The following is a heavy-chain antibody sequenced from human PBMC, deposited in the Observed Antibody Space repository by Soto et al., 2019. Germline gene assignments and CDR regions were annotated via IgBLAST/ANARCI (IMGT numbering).Heavy chain of an antibody. J-gene: IGHJ4*02. D-gene: IGHD4-17*01. CDR3: ARHDTLPGDYDY. V-gene: IGHV4-59*08. Sequence: QVQLQESGPGLVKPSETLSLTCTVSGGSISSYYWSWIRQPPGKGLKWIGYFHYSGSTNYNPSLKSTLXTXVXXSKNQFSLKLRSVTAADTAVYYCARHDTLPGDYDYWGQGTPVTVSS. CDR2: FHYSGST. CDR1: GGSISSYY.